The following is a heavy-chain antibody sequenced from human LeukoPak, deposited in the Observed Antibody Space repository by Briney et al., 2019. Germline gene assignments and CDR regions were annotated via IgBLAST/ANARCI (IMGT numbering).Heavy chain of an antibody. J-gene: IGHJ4*02. D-gene: IGHD2-21*01. V-gene: IGHV3-23*01. CDR1: GFTFSSHA. CDR2: ISDRGDNK. CDR3: AKGFHSDYCGNFHH. Sequence: GGSLRLSCAASGFTFSSHAMSWVRQAPGKGLEWVSAISDRGDNKQYTDSVKGRLTISRDNSKNTLYLQMNSLRADDTAVYYCAKGFHSDYCGNFHHWGQGTLVTVSS.